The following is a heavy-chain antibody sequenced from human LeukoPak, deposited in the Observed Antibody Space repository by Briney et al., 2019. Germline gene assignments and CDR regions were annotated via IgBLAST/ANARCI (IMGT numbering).Heavy chain of an antibody. CDR2: IIPIFGTA. CDR3: AREPTTQYYDINTPPDY. V-gene: IGHV1-69*05. CDR1: GGTFSSYA. J-gene: IGHJ4*02. D-gene: IGHD3-9*01. Sequence: ASVKVSCKASGGTFSSYAISWVRQAPGQGLEWMGGIIPIFGTANYAQKFQGRVTITTDESTSTAYMELSSLRSEDTAVYYCAREPTTQYYDINTPPDYWGQGTLVTVSS.